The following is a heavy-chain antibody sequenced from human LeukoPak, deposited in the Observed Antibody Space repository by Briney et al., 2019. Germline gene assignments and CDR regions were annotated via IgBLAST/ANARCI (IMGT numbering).Heavy chain of an antibody. CDR2: IKQDGSEK. CDR3: ARDFIIFGSGSYYDTYGMDV. Sequence: PGRSLRLSCAASGFTFSSYWMSWVRQAPGKGLEWVANIKQDGSEKYYVDSVKGRFTISRDNAKNSLYLQMNSLRAEDTAVYYCARDFIIFGSGSYYDTYGMDVWGQGTTVTVSS. V-gene: IGHV3-7*01. CDR1: GFTFSSYW. D-gene: IGHD3-10*01. J-gene: IGHJ6*02.